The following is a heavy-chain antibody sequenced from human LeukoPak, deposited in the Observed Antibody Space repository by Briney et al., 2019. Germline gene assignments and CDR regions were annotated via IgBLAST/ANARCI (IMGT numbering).Heavy chain of an antibody. CDR2: ISTYNGNT. CDR3: ARVTSSTSGLNWFDP. Sequence: ASVKVSCKASGYTFTNYGISWVRQAPGQGLEWMGWISTYNGNTNYAQKLQGRVTMTTDTSTSTAYMELRSLRSDDTAVYYCARVTSSTSGLNWFDPWGQGTLVTVSS. V-gene: IGHV1-18*01. CDR1: GYTFTNYG. J-gene: IGHJ5*02. D-gene: IGHD2-2*01.